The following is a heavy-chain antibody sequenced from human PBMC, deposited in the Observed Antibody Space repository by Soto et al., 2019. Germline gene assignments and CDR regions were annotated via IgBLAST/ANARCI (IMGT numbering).Heavy chain of an antibody. CDR2: IYHSGST. CDR3: ARVRTGGFMDPYYYDMDV. D-gene: IGHD2-8*02. CDR1: GGSISSSYNY. Sequence: SETLSLTCTVSGGSISSSYNYWGWIRQPPGKGLEWIGYIYHSGSTYYNPSLKSRVTISVDTSKNQFSLRLSSVTAADTAVYYCARVRTGGFMDPYYYDMDVWGQGTTVTVSS. J-gene: IGHJ6*02. V-gene: IGHV4-39*01.